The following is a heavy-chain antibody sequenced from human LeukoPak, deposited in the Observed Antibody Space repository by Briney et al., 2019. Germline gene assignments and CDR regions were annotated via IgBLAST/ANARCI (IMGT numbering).Heavy chain of an antibody. V-gene: IGHV4-59*01. CDR2: IYYSGST. Sequence: SETLSLTCTVSGGSISSYYWSWIRQPPGKGLEWIGYIYYSGSTNYNPSLKSRVTISVDTSKNQFSLKLSSVTAADTAVYYCARDVGSMVRGVNYYYGMDVRGKGTTVTVSS. CDR3: ARDVGSMVRGVNYYYGMDV. D-gene: IGHD3-10*01. J-gene: IGHJ6*04. CDR1: GGSISSYY.